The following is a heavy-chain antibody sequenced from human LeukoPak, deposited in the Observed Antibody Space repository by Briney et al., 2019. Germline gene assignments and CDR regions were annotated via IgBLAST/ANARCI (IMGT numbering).Heavy chain of an antibody. CDR1: GFTVSSNY. D-gene: IGHD5-18*01. CDR3: ARDLPWIQLAY. J-gene: IGHJ4*02. CDR2: IYSGGST. Sequence: GGSLRLSCAASGFTVSSNYMSWVRQPPGKGREWGSSIYSGGSTYYADSAKGLFTLSRDNSKNTLYLQINSLRAEDTAVYYCARDLPWIQLAYWGQGTPVTVSS. V-gene: IGHV3-53*01.